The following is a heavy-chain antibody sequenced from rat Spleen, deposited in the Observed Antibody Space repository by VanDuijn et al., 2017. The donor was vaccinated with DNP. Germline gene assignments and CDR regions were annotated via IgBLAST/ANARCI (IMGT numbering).Heavy chain of an antibody. J-gene: IGHJ3*01. CDR2: INMGSGGT. D-gene: IGHD1-1*01. V-gene: IGHV1-43*01. CDR1: GYTFTTYY. CDR3: ARPHYYSGGGFAY. Sequence: QVQLQQSGAELAKPGSSVMISCRASGYTFTTYYIGWIKQTTRQGLEFIGYINMGSGGTNYNEKFKGKATLTVGKSSSTAFMQLSSLTPDDSAVYYCARPHYYSGGGFAYWGQGTLVTVSS.